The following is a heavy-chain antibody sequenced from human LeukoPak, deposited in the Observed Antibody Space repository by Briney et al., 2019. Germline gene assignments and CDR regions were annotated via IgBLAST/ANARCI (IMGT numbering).Heavy chain of an antibody. D-gene: IGHD2-15*01. CDR3: ARQGASLQFHFLHMDV. CDR2: ISSDGVSE. Sequence: GGSLRLSCAASGFTFTNYALHWVRQAPGMGLEWVAVISSDGVSEHYADSVKGRVTISRDDIKNTVHLQMQSLRAEDTAVYYCARQGASLQFHFLHMDVWGNGTTVIVSS. J-gene: IGHJ6*03. V-gene: IGHV3-30*01. CDR1: GFTFTNYA.